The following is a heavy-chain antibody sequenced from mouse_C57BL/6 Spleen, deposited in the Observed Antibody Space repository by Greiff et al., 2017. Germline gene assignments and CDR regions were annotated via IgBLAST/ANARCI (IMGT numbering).Heavy chain of an antibody. J-gene: IGHJ2*01. D-gene: IGHD1-1*01. CDR3: ARRDYGSSRGDYFDY. Sequence: QVQLQQPGAELVKPGASVKLSCKASGYTFTSSWMHWVKQRPGQGLEWIGMIHPNSGSTNYNEKFKSKATLTVDKSSSTAYMQLRSLTSEDSAVYYCARRDYGSSRGDYFDYWGQGTTLTVSS. CDR2: IHPNSGST. CDR1: GYTFTSSW. V-gene: IGHV1-64*01.